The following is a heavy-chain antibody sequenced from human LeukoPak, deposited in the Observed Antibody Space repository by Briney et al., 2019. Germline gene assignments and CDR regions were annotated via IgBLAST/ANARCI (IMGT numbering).Heavy chain of an antibody. Sequence: PGGSLRLSCVTSGFDFNYYFMAWARQAPGKGLEWLATINKDGSDTEYIDSVRGRFTISRDNAKKSIYLQMSSLSADDTAMYFCARRRDGDYWGQGTLVTVSS. J-gene: IGHJ4*02. V-gene: IGHV3-7*01. CDR3: ARRRDGDY. CDR1: GFDFNYYF. D-gene: IGHD5-24*01. CDR2: INKDGSDT.